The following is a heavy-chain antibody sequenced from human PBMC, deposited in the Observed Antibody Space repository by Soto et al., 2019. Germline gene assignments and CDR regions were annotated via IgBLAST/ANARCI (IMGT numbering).Heavy chain of an antibody. CDR2: IIPIFGTA. J-gene: IGHJ6*02. D-gene: IGHD2-15*01. CDR3: ARDIGYCSGGSCSHYGMDV. V-gene: IGHV1-69*06. CDR1: GGTFSSYA. Sequence: SVKVSCKASGGTFSSYAISWVRQAPGQGLEWMGGIIPIFGTANYAQKFQGRVTITADKSTSTAYMELSSLRSEDTAVYYCARDIGYCSGGSCSHYGMDVWGQGTTVTVSS.